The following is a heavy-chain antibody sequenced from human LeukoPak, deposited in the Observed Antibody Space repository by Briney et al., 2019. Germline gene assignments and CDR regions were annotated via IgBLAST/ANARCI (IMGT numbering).Heavy chain of an antibody. J-gene: IGHJ4*02. D-gene: IGHD3-22*01. V-gene: IGHV3-48*03. CDR2: ISSSGSTI. Sequence: GGSLRLSCAASGFTFSSYEMNWVRQAPGKGLEWVSYISSSGSTIYYADSVKGRFTISRDNAKNSLYLQMNSLRAEDTAVYYCAKDFDSSGYYLHTFFDYWGQGTLVTVSS. CDR3: AKDFDSSGYYLHTFFDY. CDR1: GFTFSSYE.